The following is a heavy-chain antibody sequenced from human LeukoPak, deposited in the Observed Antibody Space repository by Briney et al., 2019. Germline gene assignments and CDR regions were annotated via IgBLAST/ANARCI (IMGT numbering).Heavy chain of an antibody. D-gene: IGHD2-2*01. CDR1: GFTFGSYS. CDR3: ARDSSTSFLYWFDP. J-gene: IGHJ5*02. Sequence: PGGSLRLSCAASGFTFGSYSMNWVRQAPGKGLEWVSSISSSSSYIYYADSVKGRFTISRDNAKNSLYLQMNSLRAEDTAVYYCARDSSTSFLYWFDPWGQGTLVTVSS. V-gene: IGHV3-21*01. CDR2: ISSSSSYI.